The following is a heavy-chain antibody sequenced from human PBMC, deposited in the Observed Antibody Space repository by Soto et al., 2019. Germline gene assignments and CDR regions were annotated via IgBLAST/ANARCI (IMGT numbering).Heavy chain of an antibody. CDR1: GYSFTSNW. Sequence: PGESLKISCKGYGYSFTSNWINWVRQMPGKGLEWMGRINPSDSYVNYNPSFQGHVTISVGKSSNTVYLQWGSLEASDTAMYYCARRQWLGQGVDYWGQGTLVTVSS. D-gene: IGHD6-19*01. V-gene: IGHV5-10-1*01. CDR2: INPSDSYV. J-gene: IGHJ4*02. CDR3: ARRQWLGQGVDY.